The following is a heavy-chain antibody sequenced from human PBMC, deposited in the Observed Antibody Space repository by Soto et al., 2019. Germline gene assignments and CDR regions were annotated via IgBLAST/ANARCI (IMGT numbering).Heavy chain of an antibody. CDR3: ARWYSYGYRSAYYYYGMDV. CDR2: INHSGST. V-gene: IGHV4-34*01. CDR1: GGSFSGYY. Sequence: QVQLQQWGAGLLKPSETLSLTCAVYGGSFSGYYWSWIRQPPGKGLEWIGEINHSGSTNYNPSLKSRVTISVDTSKNQFSLKLSSVTAADTAVYYCARWYSYGYRSAYYYYGMDVWGQGTTVTVSS. J-gene: IGHJ6*02. D-gene: IGHD5-18*01.